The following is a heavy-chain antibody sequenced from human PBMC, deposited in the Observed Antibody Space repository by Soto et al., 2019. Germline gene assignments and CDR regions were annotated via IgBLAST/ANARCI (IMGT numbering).Heavy chain of an antibody. Sequence: PSETLSLTCTVSGGSISSYYWSWIRQPPGKGLEWIGYIYYSGSTNYNPSLKSRVTISVDTSKNQSSLKLSSVTAADTAVYYCARHLLDDYSNYYYYYMDVRGKGTTVTVSS. CDR3: ARHLLDDYSNYYYYYMDV. V-gene: IGHV4-59*08. D-gene: IGHD4-4*01. CDR1: GGSISSYY. J-gene: IGHJ6*03. CDR2: IYYSGST.